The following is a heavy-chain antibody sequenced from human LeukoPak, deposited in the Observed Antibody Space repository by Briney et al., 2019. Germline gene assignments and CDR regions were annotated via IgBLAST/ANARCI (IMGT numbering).Heavy chain of an antibody. V-gene: IGHV3-20*04. CDR2: INWNGGST. J-gene: IGHJ3*02. CDR3: ARGRSYSGSYFDASDI. Sequence: GGSLRLSCAASGFIIDDYGMTWVRQAPGKGLEWVSGINWNGGSTGYADSVKGRFTISRDNAKNPLYLQMNSLRAEETALYYCARGRSYSGSYFDASDIWGQGTMVTVSS. CDR1: GFIIDDYG. D-gene: IGHD1-26*01.